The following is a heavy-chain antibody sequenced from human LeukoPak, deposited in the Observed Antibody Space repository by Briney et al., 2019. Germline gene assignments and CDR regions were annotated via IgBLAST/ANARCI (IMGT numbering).Heavy chain of an antibody. V-gene: IGHV4-39*07. CDR1: GGSVKNSNYY. J-gene: IGHJ6*02. CDR2: MYYIGNA. D-gene: IGHD3-10*01. CDR3: ARFWGLGLSRGPSGMDV. Sequence: SETLSLTCTVSGGSVKNSNYYWGWIRQPPGKDLEWVVSMYYIGNAYYSPTLRSRVTMSVDKSKIHFSLKLSSVTAADTAVYYCARFWGLGLSRGPSGMDVWGQGTTVTVPS.